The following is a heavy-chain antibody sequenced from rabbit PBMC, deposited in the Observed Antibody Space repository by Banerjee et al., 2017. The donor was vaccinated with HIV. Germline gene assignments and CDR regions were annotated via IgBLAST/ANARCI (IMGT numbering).Heavy chain of an antibody. CDR1: GFDFSINA. CDR3: AREFAGYAGYSYAIYDL. J-gene: IGHJ4*01. D-gene: IGHD8-1*01. V-gene: IGHV1S47*01. CDR2: IYNNKGTT. Sequence: QEQLVESGGDLVKPGASLTLTYTASGFDFSINAMCWGRQAPGKGLEWIGFIYNNKGTTGYATWVNGRFTISSDNAQNTVDLQMNSLTAADTATYFCAREFAGYAGYSYAIYDLWGPGTLVTVS.